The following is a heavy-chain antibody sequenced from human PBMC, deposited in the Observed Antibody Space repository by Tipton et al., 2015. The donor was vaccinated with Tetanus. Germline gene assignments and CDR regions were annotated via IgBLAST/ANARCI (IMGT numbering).Heavy chain of an antibody. CDR1: GFNFHSYS. D-gene: IGHD3-16*01. Sequence: GSLRLSCAGSGFNFHSYSMNWVRQAPGKGLEWIACFSTYRKTIYYADAVKGRFTISRDNAKNTLFLQMSSPTDEDTAVYYCARDLSYYDYIWGGDRDRYFDLWGRGSLVTVSS. CDR3: ARDLSYYDYIWGGDRDRYFDL. V-gene: IGHV3-48*02. J-gene: IGHJ2*01. CDR2: FSTYRKTI.